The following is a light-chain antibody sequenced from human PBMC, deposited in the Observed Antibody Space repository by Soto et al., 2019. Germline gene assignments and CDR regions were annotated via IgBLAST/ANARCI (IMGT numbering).Light chain of an antibody. J-gene: IGLJ2*01. V-gene: IGLV2-14*01. CDR2: EVS. Sequence: QSALPPPASVSGSPGQSITISCTGTSSDVGGYNYVSWYQQHPGKAPKLMIYEVSNRPSGVSNRFSGSKSGNTASLTISGLQAEDEAEYYCSSYTSSSTLVYGGGAKLTF. CDR3: SSYTSSSTLV. CDR1: SSDVGGYNY.